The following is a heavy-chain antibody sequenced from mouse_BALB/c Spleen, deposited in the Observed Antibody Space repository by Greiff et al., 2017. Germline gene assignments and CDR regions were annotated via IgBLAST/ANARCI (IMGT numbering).Heavy chain of an antibody. CDR1: GFTFSSYT. CDR3: TRELDEGFAY. J-gene: IGHJ3*01. D-gene: IGHD4-1*01. CDR2: ISSGGSYT. Sequence: EVKLVESGGGLVKPGGSLKLSCAASGFTFSSYTMSWVRQTPEKRLEWVATISSGGSYTYYPDSVKGRFTISRDNAKNTLYLQMSSLKSEDTAMYYCTRELDEGFAYWGQGTLVTVSA. V-gene: IGHV5-6-4*01.